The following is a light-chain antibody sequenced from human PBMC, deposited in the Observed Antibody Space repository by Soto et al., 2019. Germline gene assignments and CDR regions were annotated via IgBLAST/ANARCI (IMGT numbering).Light chain of an antibody. Sequence: QPVLTKPASVSGSPGQWISISCTGTDSDVGSYNLVSWYQQHPGKAPKLVIYKGSERPSGDSNRFSGSKSGNTASLTISGLQAEDEADYYCCSYAGSSTFYVFGTGTKVTVL. CDR2: KGS. CDR3: CSYAGSSTFYV. J-gene: IGLJ1*01. V-gene: IGLV2-23*01. CDR1: DSDVGSYNL.